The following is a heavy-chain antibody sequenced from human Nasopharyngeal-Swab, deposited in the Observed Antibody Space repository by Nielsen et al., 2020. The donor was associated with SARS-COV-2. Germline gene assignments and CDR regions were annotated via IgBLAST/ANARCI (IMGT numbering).Heavy chain of an antibody. Sequence: GESLKISCKGSGYSFTNYWIGWVRQMPGKGLEWMGIIYPGVSEIRYSPSFECQVTISVDKSISTDYLKWSSLKASDTAMYYCARVQGYCTGGSCYSVFYYFAMDVWGQWTTVTVSS. CDR1: GYSFTNYW. CDR2: IYPGVSEI. V-gene: IGHV5-51*01. CDR3: ARVQGYCTGGSCYSVFYYFAMDV. D-gene: IGHD2-15*01. J-gene: IGHJ6*02.